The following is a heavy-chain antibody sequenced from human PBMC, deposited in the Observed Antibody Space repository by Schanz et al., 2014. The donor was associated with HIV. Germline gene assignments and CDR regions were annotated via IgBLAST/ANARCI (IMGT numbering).Heavy chain of an antibody. Sequence: QLQLQESGPGLVKPSETLSLTCTVSGGSISSSSYYWGWIRQPPGKGLEWIGSIYYSGSTYYNPPLKRRAPIPVDTSKNHFSRKLSSVTAADTAVYYCARPPAAAGPFDYWGQGTLVTVSS. D-gene: IGHD6-13*01. CDR3: ARPPAAAGPFDY. CDR1: GGSISSSSYY. J-gene: IGHJ4*02. V-gene: IGHV4-39*01. CDR2: IYYSGST.